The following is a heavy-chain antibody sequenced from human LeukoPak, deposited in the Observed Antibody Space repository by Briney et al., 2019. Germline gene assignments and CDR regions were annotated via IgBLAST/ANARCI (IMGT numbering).Heavy chain of an antibody. V-gene: IGHV3-74*01. J-gene: IGHJ4*02. CDR3: VRDLGGSDDY. D-gene: IGHD2-15*01. CDR1: GFTVSSNY. CDR2: INPDGRTT. Sequence: GGSLRLSCAASGFTVSSNYMSWVRHAPGKGLVWVSHINPDGRTTRYANSVTGRFTISRDNAKNTADLQMSSLRAEDTAVYYCVRDLGGSDDYWGQGTLVTVSS.